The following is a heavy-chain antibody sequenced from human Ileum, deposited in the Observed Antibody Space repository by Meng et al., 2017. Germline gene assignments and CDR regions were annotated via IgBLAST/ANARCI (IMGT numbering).Heavy chain of an antibody. D-gene: IGHD5-18*01. CDR3: ARGDSYGYVGIDY. J-gene: IGHJ4*02. CDR2: INTNTGNP. Sequence: QLPLVHSGSEMKKPWASVKVPCKASGHTFTSYAINWARQAPGQGLEWMGWINTNTGNPTYAQGFTGRFVFSLDTSVSTAYLQISSLKAEDTAVYYCARGDSYGYVGIDYWGQGTLVTVSS. CDR1: GHTFTSYA. V-gene: IGHV7-4-1*02.